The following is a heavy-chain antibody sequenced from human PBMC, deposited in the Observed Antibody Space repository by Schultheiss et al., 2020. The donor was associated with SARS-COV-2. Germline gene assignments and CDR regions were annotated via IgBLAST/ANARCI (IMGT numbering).Heavy chain of an antibody. CDR2: IYYSGST. D-gene: IGHD6-13*01. CDR3: ARESIAAAGLDY. V-gene: IGHV4-59*01. Sequence: SETLSLTCAVYGGSFSGYYWSWIRQPPGKGLEWIGYIYYSGSTNYNPSLKSRVTISVDTSKNQFSLKLSSVTAADTAVYYCARESIAAAGLDYWGQGTLVTVSS. J-gene: IGHJ4*02. CDR1: GGSFSGYY.